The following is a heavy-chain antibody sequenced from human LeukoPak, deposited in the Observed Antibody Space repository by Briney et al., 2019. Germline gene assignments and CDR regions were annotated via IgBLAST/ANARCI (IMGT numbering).Heavy chain of an antibody. Sequence: SETLSLTCTVSGGSISSYYWSWIRQPPGKGLEWIGEINHSGSTNYNPSLKSRVTISVDTSKNQFSLKLSSVTAADTAVYYCARRNSFYRWVAFDIWGQGTMVTVSS. V-gene: IGHV4-34*01. CDR3: ARRNSFYRWVAFDI. CDR2: INHSGST. J-gene: IGHJ3*02. D-gene: IGHD4-4*01. CDR1: GGSISSYY.